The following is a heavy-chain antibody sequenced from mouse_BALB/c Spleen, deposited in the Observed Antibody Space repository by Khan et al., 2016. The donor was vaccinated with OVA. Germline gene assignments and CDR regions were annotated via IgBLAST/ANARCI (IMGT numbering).Heavy chain of an antibody. CDR2: ISYSGNT. V-gene: IGHV3-2*02. Sequence: VKLLESGPGLVKPSQSLSLTCTVTGYSITSDYAWNWIRQFPGNKLEWMGYISYSGNTKYNPSLKSRISITRDTSKNQFFLQLNSVTIEDTATYYCARIYGGDFDYWGQGTTLTGSS. CDR1: GYSITSDYA. D-gene: IGHD1-1*01. J-gene: IGHJ2*01. CDR3: ARIYGGDFDY.